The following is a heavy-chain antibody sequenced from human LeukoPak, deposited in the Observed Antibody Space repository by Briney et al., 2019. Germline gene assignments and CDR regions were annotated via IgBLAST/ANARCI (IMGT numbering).Heavy chain of an antibody. Sequence: SETLSLTCTVSGGSISSYYWSWIRQPPGKGLEWIGYIYYSGSTNYNPSLKSRVTISVDTSKNQFSLKLSSVTAADTAVYYCARSLRDYYYYYYMDVWGKGTTVTVSS. V-gene: IGHV4-59*08. CDR2: IYYSGST. J-gene: IGHJ6*03. D-gene: IGHD3-10*01. CDR1: GGSISSYY. CDR3: ARSLRDYYYYYYMDV.